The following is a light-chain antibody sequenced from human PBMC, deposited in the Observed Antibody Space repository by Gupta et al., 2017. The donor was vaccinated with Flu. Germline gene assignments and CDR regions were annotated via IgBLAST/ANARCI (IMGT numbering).Light chain of an antibody. J-gene: IGKJ2*01. CDR2: CAS. V-gene: IGKV4-1*01. CDR3: QQDDSQPYT. CDR1: QSVLYSSNKKNS. Sequence: SLGARATNNCTSSQSVLYSSNKKNSLDRYQPKAGQTPNLPIYCASTCESGVPDRFRRRGSGTDSTLTISSLQAEDVAVYYCQQDDSQPYTFGPGTKIEIK.